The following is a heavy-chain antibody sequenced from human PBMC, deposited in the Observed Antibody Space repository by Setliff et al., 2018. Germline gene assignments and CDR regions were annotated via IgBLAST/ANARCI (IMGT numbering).Heavy chain of an antibody. D-gene: IGHD2-15*01. J-gene: IGHJ3*01. Sequence: RGESLKISCKDSGYSFSISWIGWVRRMPGKGLDWMGIIYPGDPQIRYSPSFQGQVTISADKSTSTAYLEWSSLKASDTAMYYCVRPSAGYSRPFDVWGQGTMVTVSS. CDR2: IYPGDPQI. CDR1: GYSFSISW. CDR3: VRPSAGYSRPFDV. V-gene: IGHV5-51*01.